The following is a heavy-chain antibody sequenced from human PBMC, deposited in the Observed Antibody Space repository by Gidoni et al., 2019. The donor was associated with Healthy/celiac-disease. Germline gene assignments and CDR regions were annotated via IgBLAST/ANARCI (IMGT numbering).Heavy chain of an antibody. CDR3: ARRDVGYCSSTSCSRDY. Sequence: QLQLQESGPGLVKPSETLSLTCTVSGGSISSSSYYWGWIRQPPGKGLEWIGSIYYSGSTYYNPSLKSRVTISVDTSKNQFSLKLSSVTAADTAVYYCARRDVGYCSSTSCSRDYWGQGTLVTVSS. D-gene: IGHD2-2*01. J-gene: IGHJ4*02. CDR1: GGSISSSSYY. CDR2: IYYSGST. V-gene: IGHV4-39*01.